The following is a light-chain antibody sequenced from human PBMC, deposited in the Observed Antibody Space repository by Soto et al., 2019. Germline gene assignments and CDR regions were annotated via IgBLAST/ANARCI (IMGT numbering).Light chain of an antibody. Sequence: QSALTQPRSVSGSLGQSVTISCTGTTSDVGGYNYVSWYQHHPGKAPKLIIYDVNNRPSGVPDRFSGSKSGNTATLTISGLRPEDEADYHCCSYAGSYLYVFGTGTKSPS. CDR1: TSDVGGYNY. CDR3: CSYAGSYLYV. CDR2: DVN. J-gene: IGLJ1*01. V-gene: IGLV2-11*01.